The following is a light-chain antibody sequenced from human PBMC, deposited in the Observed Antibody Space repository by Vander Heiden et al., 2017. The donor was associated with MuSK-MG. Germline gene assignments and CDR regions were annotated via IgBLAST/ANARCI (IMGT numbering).Light chain of an antibody. V-gene: IGKV1-39*01. CDR3: QQSDSTPQT. CDR1: QSISSY. Sequence: DIQMTQSPSSLSASVGDRVTITCRASQSISSYLNWYQQKPGKAPKLLIYAASSLQSGVPSRSSGSGSGTDFTLTISRLQPEDFATYYCQQSDSTPQTFGGGTKVEIK. CDR2: AAS. J-gene: IGKJ4*01.